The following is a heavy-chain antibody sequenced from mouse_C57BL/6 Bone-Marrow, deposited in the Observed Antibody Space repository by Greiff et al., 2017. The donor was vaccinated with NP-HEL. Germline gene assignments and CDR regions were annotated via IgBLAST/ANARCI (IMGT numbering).Heavy chain of an antibody. CDR2: INPNYGTT. CDR1: GYSFTDYN. D-gene: IGHD1-1*01. V-gene: IGHV1-39*01. J-gene: IGHJ2*01. Sequence: VQLKQSGPELVKPGASVKISCKASGYSFTDYNMNWVKQSNGKSLEWIGVINPNYGTTSYNQKFKGKATLTVDQSYSTAYMQLNSLTSEDSAVYYCARSAITTVVATDFDYWGQGTTLTVSS. CDR3: ARSAITTVVATDFDY.